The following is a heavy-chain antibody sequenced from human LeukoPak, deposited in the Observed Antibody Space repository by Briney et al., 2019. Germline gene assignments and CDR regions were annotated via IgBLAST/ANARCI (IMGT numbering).Heavy chain of an antibody. J-gene: IGHJ4*02. Sequence: ASVKVSCKVSGYTLTELSMHWVRQAPGKGLEWMGGLGPEDGETIYAQKFQGRVTMTEDTSTDTAYMELSSLRSEDTAVYYCATALKWELRYFDYWGQGTLVTVSS. CDR1: GYTLTELS. CDR3: ATALKWELRYFDY. V-gene: IGHV1-24*01. CDR2: LGPEDGET. D-gene: IGHD1-26*01.